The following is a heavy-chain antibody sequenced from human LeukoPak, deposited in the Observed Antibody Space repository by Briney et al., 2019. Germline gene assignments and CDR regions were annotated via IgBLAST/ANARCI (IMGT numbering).Heavy chain of an antibody. CDR1: GFTFGGSA. CDR3: ARDRGCGGDCYRTAFDI. D-gene: IGHD2-21*02. V-gene: IGHV3-73*01. Sequence: GGSLRLSCAGSGFTFGGSAIHWVRQASGKGLEWVGRIRSNYATTYAASMKGRFTISRDDSQNTAYLQINSLKTEDTAVYYCARDRGCGGDCYRTAFDIWGQGTMVTVSS. CDR2: IRSNYAT. J-gene: IGHJ3*02.